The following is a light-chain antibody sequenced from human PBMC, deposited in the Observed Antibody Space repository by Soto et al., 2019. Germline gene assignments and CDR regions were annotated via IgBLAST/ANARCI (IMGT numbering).Light chain of an antibody. J-gene: IGLJ3*02. CDR2: SIN. Sequence: QSVLTQPPSAAATPGQTVTISCSGRYSNIGSNVVSWSQRLPGTAPKLLIYSINQRPSGVPDRFTGSKSGPSASLTISGLQSEDEADYFCSSWDDSLDGPVFGGGTKLTVL. CDR1: YSNIGSNV. CDR3: SSWDDSLDGPV. V-gene: IGLV1-44*01.